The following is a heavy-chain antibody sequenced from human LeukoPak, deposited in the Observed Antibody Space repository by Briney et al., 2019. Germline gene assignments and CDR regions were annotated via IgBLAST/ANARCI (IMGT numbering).Heavy chain of an antibody. CDR3: ATVRVTAPLEPGDY. J-gene: IGHJ4*02. CDR2: IYYSGST. CDR1: GGSISSGDYY. D-gene: IGHD5-18*01. V-gene: IGHV4-30-4*01. Sequence: MTSETLSLTCTVSGGSISSGDYYWSWIRQPPGKGLEWIGYIYYSGSTYYNPSLKSRVTISVDTSKNQFSLKLSSVTAADTAVYYCATVRVTAPLEPGDYWGQGTLVTVSS.